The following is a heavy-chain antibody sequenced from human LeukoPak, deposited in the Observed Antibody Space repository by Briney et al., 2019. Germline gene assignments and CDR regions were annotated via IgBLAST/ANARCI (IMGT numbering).Heavy chain of an antibody. D-gene: IGHD6-13*01. J-gene: IGHJ4*02. V-gene: IGHV3-23*01. CDR3: AKGSLGSWYFFAY. Sequence: GGSLRLSCAASGFTFSSYAMSWVRLAPGKGPEWVSTISGSGGNTYYADSVKGRFTISRDNSKNTLFLQMNSLRAEDTAVYYCAKGSLGSWYFFAYWGQGTLVTVSS. CDR1: GFTFSSYA. CDR2: ISGSGGNT.